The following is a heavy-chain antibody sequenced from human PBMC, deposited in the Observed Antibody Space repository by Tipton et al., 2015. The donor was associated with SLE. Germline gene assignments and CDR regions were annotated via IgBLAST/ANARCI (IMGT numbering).Heavy chain of an antibody. V-gene: IGHV4-39*07. D-gene: IGHD3-3*01. CDR1: GDSIISSSYH. CDR2: MYYSGST. J-gene: IGHJ3*02. CDR3: ARDRPYYDFWSGMGTFDI. Sequence: TLSLTCSVSGDSIISSSYHWGWIRQPPGKGLEWIGSMYYSGSTYYNPSLKSRVTISVDTSKNQFSLMLRSVTAADTAVYYCARDRPYYDFWSGMGTFDIWGQGTMVTVSS.